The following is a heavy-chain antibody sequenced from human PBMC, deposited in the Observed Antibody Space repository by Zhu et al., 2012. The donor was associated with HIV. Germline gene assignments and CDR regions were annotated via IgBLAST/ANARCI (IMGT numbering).Heavy chain of an antibody. Sequence: EVQVVESGGGLVKPGGSLRLSCAASGFSFSDVWMNWVRQPPGKGLEWVGRILRTTDGGATQYTASVKGRFTISRDDSKSTVYLQMNGLTTEDTAVYYCTTRLVTTNDYWGQGTLVTVSS. J-gene: IGHJ4*02. V-gene: IGHV3-15*01. CDR2: ILRTTDGGAT. D-gene: IGHD5-12*01. CDR1: GFSFSDVW. CDR3: TTRLVTTNDY.